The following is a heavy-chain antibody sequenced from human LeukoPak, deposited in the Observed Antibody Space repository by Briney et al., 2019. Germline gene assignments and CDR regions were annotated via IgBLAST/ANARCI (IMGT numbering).Heavy chain of an antibody. CDR2: ISSSSSYI. V-gene: IGHV3-21*01. CDR3: ARDGYKD. J-gene: IGHJ4*02. Sequence: PGGSLRLSCAASGFIFSNYAMHWVRQAPGKGLEWVSSISSSSSYIYYSDSVKGRFTISRDNAKNSLYLQMNSLRAEDTAVYYCARDGYKDWGQGTLVTVSS. CDR1: GFIFSNYA. D-gene: IGHD5-24*01.